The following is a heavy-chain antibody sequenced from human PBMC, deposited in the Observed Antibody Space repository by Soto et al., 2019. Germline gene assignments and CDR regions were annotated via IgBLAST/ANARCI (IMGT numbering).Heavy chain of an antibody. D-gene: IGHD6-19*01. CDR1: GFTFKESA. V-gene: IGHV3-23*01. J-gene: IGHJ4*02. CDR3: AKGRGSGWAWYFDN. CDR2: ISDTGAST. Sequence: EVRLLEAGGGLKQPGGSPRLSCAASGFTFKESAMNWVRQAPGKGLEWVASISDTGASTWYAESVRGRLSISRDKSKNTLYLQMNSLRGEDTAVYYCAKGRGSGWAWYFDNWGQGTLVTVSS.